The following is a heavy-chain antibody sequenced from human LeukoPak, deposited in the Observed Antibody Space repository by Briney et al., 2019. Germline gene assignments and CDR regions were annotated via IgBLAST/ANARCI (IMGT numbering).Heavy chain of an antibody. Sequence: GGSLRLSCAASGFTVSNNYMSWVRQAPGKGLEWVSVIYSGGSTYYADSVKGRFTISRDNSKNTLYLQMNSLRAEDTAVYYCARGLKYSSGWYYFDFWGQGTLVTVSS. V-gene: IGHV3-66*01. CDR2: IYSGGST. CDR3: ARGLKYSSGWYYFDF. CDR1: GFTVSNNY. J-gene: IGHJ4*02. D-gene: IGHD6-19*01.